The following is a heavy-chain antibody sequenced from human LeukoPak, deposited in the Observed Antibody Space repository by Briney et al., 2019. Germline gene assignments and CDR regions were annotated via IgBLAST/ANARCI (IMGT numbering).Heavy chain of an antibody. D-gene: IGHD5-24*01. J-gene: IGHJ4*02. CDR1: GFTFRSYD. CDR3: ARERDGYNDFDY. CDR2: ISSSGSTI. V-gene: IGHV3-48*03. Sequence: PGGSLRLSCEASGFTFRSYDMNWVRQAPGRGLEWVSYISSSGSTIYYADSVKGRFTISRDNAKTSLYLQMDSLRVEDTAVYYCARERDGYNDFDYWGQGALVTVSS.